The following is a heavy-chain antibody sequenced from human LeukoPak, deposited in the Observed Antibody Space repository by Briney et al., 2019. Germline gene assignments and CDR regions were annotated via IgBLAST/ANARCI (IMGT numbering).Heavy chain of an antibody. CDR2: IYYSGST. CDR3: ARYVLSVAGTSL. CDR1: GGSISSSSYY. V-gene: IGHV4-39*01. Sequence: SQTLSLTCTVSGGSISSSSYYWGWIRQPPGQGLEWIGTIYYSGSTYYNPSLKSRVTISVDTSKNQFSLKLSSVTAADTAVYYCARYVLSVAGTSLWGQGTLVTVSS. J-gene: IGHJ4*02. D-gene: IGHD6-19*01.